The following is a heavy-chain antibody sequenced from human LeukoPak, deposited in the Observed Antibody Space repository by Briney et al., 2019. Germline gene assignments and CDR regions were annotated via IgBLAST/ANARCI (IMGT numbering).Heavy chain of an antibody. V-gene: IGHV1-8*02. Sequence: ASVKVSCKASGGTFSSYAISWVRQATGQGLEWMGWMNPNSGNTGYAQKFQGRVTMTRNTSISTAYMELSSLRSENTAVYYCARGIYSSSWRNWFDSWGQGTLVTVSS. CDR2: MNPNSGNT. J-gene: IGHJ5*01. CDR3: ARGIYSSSWRNWFDS. D-gene: IGHD6-13*01. CDR1: GGTFSSYA.